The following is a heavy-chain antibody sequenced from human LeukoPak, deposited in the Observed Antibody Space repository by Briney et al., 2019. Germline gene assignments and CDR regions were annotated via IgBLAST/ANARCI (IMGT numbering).Heavy chain of an antibody. D-gene: IGHD4/OR15-4a*01. J-gene: IGHJ4*02. Sequence: PGGSLRLSCAASGFTLSSYGMNWVRQAPGKGLEWVSTITGSSVSTYYADSVKGRFTISRDNSKNTLYLQMNSLRAEDTAVYYCARRAGAYSHPYDYWGQGTLVTVSS. CDR2: ITGSSVST. CDR1: GFTLSSYG. V-gene: IGHV3-23*01. CDR3: ARRAGAYSHPYDY.